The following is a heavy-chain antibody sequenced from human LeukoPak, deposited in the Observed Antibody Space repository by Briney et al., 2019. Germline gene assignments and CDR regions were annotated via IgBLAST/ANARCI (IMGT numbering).Heavy chain of an antibody. J-gene: IGHJ4*02. Sequence: ASVKGSCKASGYTFTNYDINWVRQATGQGLEWMGYKNPNSGNSAYAQKFQGRVTITTDASITTAYMELSGLRSEDTALYYCATEGLDYWGQGTLVTVSS. CDR2: KNPNSGNS. CDR3: ATEGLDY. CDR1: GYTFTNYD. V-gene: IGHV1-8*01.